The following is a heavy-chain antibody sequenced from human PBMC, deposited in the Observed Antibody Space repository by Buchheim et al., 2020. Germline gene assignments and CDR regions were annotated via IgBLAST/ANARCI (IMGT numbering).Heavy chain of an antibody. D-gene: IGHD3-10*01. J-gene: IGHJ6*02. CDR2: IWYDGSNK. Sequence: QVQLVESGGGVVQPGRSLRLSCAASGFTFSSYGMHWVRQAPGKGLEWVAVIWYDGSNKYYADSVKGRFTISRDNSKNTLYLQMNSLRAEDTAVYYCARDGDYGSGSYWTYYYYYGMDVWGQGTT. V-gene: IGHV3-33*01. CDR1: GFTFSSYG. CDR3: ARDGDYGSGSYWTYYYYYGMDV.